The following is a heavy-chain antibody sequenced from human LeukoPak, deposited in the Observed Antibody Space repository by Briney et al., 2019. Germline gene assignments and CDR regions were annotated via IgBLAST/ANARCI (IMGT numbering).Heavy chain of an antibody. CDR1: GGSISSGGYY. V-gene: IGHV4-31*03. D-gene: IGHD2-2*02. CDR3: ATSPGDQLLYWGVRKGSGKKYGMDV. Sequence: SETLSLTCTVSGGSISSGGYYWSWIRQHPGKGLEWIGYIYYGGSTYYNPSLKSRVTISVDTSKNQFSLKLSSVTAADTAVYYCATSPGDQLLYWGVRKGSGKKYGMDVWGQGTTVTVSS. J-gene: IGHJ6*02. CDR2: IYYGGST.